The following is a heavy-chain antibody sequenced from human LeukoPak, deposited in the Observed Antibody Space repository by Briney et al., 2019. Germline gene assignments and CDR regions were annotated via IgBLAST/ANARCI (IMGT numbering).Heavy chain of an antibody. V-gene: IGHV4-34*01. Sequence: SETLSLTCAVYGGSFSGYYWSWIRQPPGKGLEWIGEINHSGSTNYNPSLKSRVTISVDTSKNQFSLKLSSVTAADTAVYYCARLRGIAVAGKDPGFDYWGQGTTVTVSS. D-gene: IGHD6-19*01. J-gene: IGHJ4*03. CDR1: GGSFSGYY. CDR3: ARLRGIAVAGKDPGFDY. CDR2: INHSGST.